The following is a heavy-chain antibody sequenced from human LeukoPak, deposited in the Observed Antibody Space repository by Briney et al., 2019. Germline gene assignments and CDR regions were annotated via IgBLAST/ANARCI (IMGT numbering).Heavy chain of an antibody. CDR3: ARDAGLSSGYSEWKYYYYYYMDV. D-gene: IGHD3-22*01. Sequence: SVKVSCKASGGTFSSYAISWVRRAPGQGLEWMGGIIPIFGTANYAQKFQGRVTITTDESTSTAYMELSSLRSEDTAVYYCARDAGLSSGYSEWKYYYYYYMDVWGKGTTVTVSS. J-gene: IGHJ6*03. CDR1: GGTFSSYA. V-gene: IGHV1-69*05. CDR2: IIPIFGTA.